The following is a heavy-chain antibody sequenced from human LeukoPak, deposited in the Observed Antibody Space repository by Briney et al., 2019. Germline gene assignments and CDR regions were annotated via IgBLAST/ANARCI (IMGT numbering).Heavy chain of an antibody. D-gene: IGHD3-22*01. CDR1: GFTFSSYS. J-gene: IGHJ4*02. V-gene: IGHV3-21*01. Sequence: GGSLRLSCAASGFTFSSYSMNWVRQAPGKGLEWVSSISSSSSYIYYADSVKGRFTISRDNAKNSLYLQMNSLRAEDTAVYYCARDSPGYDSSGWAQYFDYWGQGTPVNVSS. CDR3: ARDSPGYDSSGWAQYFDY. CDR2: ISSSSSYI.